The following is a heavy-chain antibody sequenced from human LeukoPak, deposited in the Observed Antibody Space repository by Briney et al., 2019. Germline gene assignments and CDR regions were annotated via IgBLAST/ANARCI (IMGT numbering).Heavy chain of an antibody. Sequence: ASVKVSCKASGYSSTNYGISWVRQAPGQGLEWMGWINPNSGGTNYAQKFQGRVTMTRDTSISTAYMELIRLRSDDTAVYYCARDEEVYWGQGTLVTVSS. CDR3: ARDEEVY. CDR1: GYSSTNYG. V-gene: IGHV1-2*02. CDR2: INPNSGGT. J-gene: IGHJ4*02.